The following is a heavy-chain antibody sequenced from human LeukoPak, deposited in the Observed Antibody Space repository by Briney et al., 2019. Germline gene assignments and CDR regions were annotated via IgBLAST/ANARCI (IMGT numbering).Heavy chain of an antibody. CDR3: ARDYGSGNYYFNY. V-gene: IGHV1-46*01. D-gene: IGHD3-10*01. Sequence: ASVKVSCKASGYTFTSYYMHWVRQAPGQGLEWMGIINPSDGATSYAQKFQGRVTMTRDTSTSTVYMELSSLRSEDTAVYYCARDYGSGNYYFNYWGQGTPVTVSS. CDR2: INPSDGAT. J-gene: IGHJ4*02. CDR1: GYTFTSYY.